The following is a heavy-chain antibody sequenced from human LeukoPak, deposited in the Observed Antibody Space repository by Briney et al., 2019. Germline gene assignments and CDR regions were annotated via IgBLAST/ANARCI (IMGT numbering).Heavy chain of an antibody. CDR3: ARRDYDFWSGYYELESGTPYYYYMDV. V-gene: IGHV1-8*01. CDR1: GYTFTSYD. D-gene: IGHD3-3*01. J-gene: IGHJ6*03. CDR2: MNPNSGNT. Sequence: ASVKVSCKASGYTFTSYDINWVRQATGQGLEWMGWMNPNSGNTGYAQKFQGRVTMTRNTSISTAYMELSSLRSEDTAVYYCARRDYDFWSGYYELESGTPYYYYMDVWGKGTTVTVSS.